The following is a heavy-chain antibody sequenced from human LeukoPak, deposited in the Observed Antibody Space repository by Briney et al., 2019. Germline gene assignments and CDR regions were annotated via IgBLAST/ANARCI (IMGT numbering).Heavy chain of an antibody. D-gene: IGHD5-18*01. V-gene: IGHV1-24*01. J-gene: IGHJ4*02. CDR2: FDPEDGGT. CDR3: ASDRSGRGYSYGYGGFGY. CDR1: GYTLTELS. Sequence: ASVKVSCKVSGYTLTELSMHWVRQAPGKGLGWMGGFDPEDGGTIYAQKFQGRVTITADESTSTAYMELSSLRSEDTAVYYCASDRSGRGYSYGYGGFGYWGQGTLVTVSS.